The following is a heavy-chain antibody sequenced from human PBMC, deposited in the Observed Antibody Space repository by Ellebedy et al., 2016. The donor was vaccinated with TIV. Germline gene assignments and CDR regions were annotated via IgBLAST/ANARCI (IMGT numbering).Heavy chain of an antibody. CDR2: INPNIGDT. V-gene: IGHV1-2*04. Sequence: AASVKVSCKASGYTFTDYYIHWVRQAPGQGLEWMGWINPNIGDTNYAQTFQGWVTMTWDTSISTAYMELSRLRSDATAVYYCARGMGITTVYYYFAMDVWGHGTTVTVSS. CDR3: ARGMGITTVYYYFAMDV. CDR1: GYTFTDYY. D-gene: IGHD3-22*01. J-gene: IGHJ6*02.